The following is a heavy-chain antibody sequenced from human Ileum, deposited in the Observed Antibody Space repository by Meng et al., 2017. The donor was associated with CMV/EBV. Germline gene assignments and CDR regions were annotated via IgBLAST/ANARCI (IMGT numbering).Heavy chain of an antibody. Sequence: SVKVSCKTSGGPSNMYTISWVRQAPGQGLEWMGRIIPILNVTSNAPKFEGRVYISADEPTGTVYMELSSLTSEDTAVYYCARGDSSRVASNWGQGTLVTVSS. CDR3: ARGDSSRVASN. CDR2: IIPILNVT. J-gene: IGHJ4*02. V-gene: IGHV1-69*02. D-gene: IGHD3-22*01. CDR1: GGPSNMYT.